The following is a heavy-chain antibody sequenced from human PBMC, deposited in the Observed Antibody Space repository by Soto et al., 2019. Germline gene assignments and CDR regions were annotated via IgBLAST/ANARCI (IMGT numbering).Heavy chain of an antibody. CDR3: ARATKEYSSSWYFDY. J-gene: IGHJ4*02. Sequence: PSETLSLTCAVSGGSICSGGYSWSWIRQPPGKGLEWIGYMYHSGSTYYNPSLKSRVTISIDRSKNQFSLKLSSVTAADTAVYYCARATKEYSSSWYFDYWGQGTLVTVSS. V-gene: IGHV4-30-2*01. D-gene: IGHD6-13*01. CDR1: GGSICSGGYS. CDR2: MYHSGST.